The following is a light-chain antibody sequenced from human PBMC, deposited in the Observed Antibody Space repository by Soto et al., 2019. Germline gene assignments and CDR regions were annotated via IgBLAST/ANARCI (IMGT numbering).Light chain of an antibody. Sequence: DIQMTQSPSFVSASVGDRVTITCRASQGISNWLAWYQQQPGKAPKLLIYATSNLQGGVPSRFSGSGSGTDFTLTIGSLQPEDSATYYCQQSSSFPLTFGPGTKVDIK. CDR1: QGISNW. CDR3: QQSSSFPLT. V-gene: IGKV1-12*01. CDR2: ATS. J-gene: IGKJ3*01.